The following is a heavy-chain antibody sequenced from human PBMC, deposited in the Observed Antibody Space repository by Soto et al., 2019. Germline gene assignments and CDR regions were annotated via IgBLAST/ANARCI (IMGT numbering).Heavy chain of an antibody. Sequence: QVQLQESGPGLVKPSGTLSLTCAVSGDSISNSRWWTWVRQPPGKGLEWIGDILHSGDTNYNPSLKSRVFISVDKSQNQFSLKVRSVTAADTAVYYCAYSTGWYRHDVWGQGTLVTVSS. J-gene: IGHJ3*01. CDR3: AYSTGWYRHDV. CDR2: ILHSGDT. CDR1: GDSISNSRW. V-gene: IGHV4-4*02. D-gene: IGHD6-19*01.